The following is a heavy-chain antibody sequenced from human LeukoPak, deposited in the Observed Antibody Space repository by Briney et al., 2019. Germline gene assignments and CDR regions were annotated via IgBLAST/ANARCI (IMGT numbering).Heavy chain of an antibody. J-gene: IGHJ5*02. V-gene: IGHV1-69*05. CDR1: GGTFSSYA. D-gene: IGHD3-10*01. CDR3: ARAGLQNNWFDP. Sequence: SVKVSCKASGGTFSSYAISWVRQAPGQGLEWMGGIIPIFGTANYAQKFQGRVTITTDESTSTAYMELSSLRSEDTAVYYCARAGLQNNWFDPWGQGTLVTVSS. CDR2: IIPIFGTA.